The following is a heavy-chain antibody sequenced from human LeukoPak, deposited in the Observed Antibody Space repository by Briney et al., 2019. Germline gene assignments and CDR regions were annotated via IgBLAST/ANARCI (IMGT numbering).Heavy chain of an antibody. CDR1: GFTFSSYA. Sequence: GGSLRLSCAASGFTFSSYAMSWVRQAPGKGLEWVSAISGSGGSTYYANSVKGRFTISRDNSKNTLYLQMNSLRAEDTAVYYCAKRAAYCSSTSCSDYWGQGTLVTSPQ. J-gene: IGHJ4*02. CDR2: ISGSGGST. CDR3: AKRAAYCSSTSCSDY. D-gene: IGHD2-2*01. V-gene: IGHV3-23*01.